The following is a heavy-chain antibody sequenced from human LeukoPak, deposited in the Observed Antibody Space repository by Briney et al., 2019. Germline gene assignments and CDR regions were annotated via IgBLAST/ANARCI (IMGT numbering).Heavy chain of an antibody. CDR2: ISGDGGTT. V-gene: IGHV3-23*01. CDR1: GFTFSSYA. CDR3: AKARGLGIVGAHFDY. J-gene: IGHJ4*02. Sequence: PGGSLRLSCAASGFTFSSYAMSWVRQAPGKGLEWVSTISGDGGTTYYADSVTGRFTISRDNSKNTLYLQMNSLRAEDTAVYCCAKARGLGIVGAHFDYWGQGTLVTVSS. D-gene: IGHD1-26*01.